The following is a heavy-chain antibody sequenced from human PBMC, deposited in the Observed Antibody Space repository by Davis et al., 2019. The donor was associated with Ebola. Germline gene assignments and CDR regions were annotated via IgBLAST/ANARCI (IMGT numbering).Heavy chain of an antibody. CDR2: MNPNSGNT. J-gene: IGHJ6*02. CDR1: GYTFTSYD. D-gene: IGHD3-10*01. V-gene: IGHV1-8*01. CDR3: AREAEVDGSIFFLH. Sequence: ASVKVSCKASGYTFTSYDINWVRQATGQGLEWMGWMNPNSGNTGYAQKFQGRVTMTRNTSISTAYMELSSLRSDDTAVYYCAREAEVDGSIFFLHWGQGTTVTVSS.